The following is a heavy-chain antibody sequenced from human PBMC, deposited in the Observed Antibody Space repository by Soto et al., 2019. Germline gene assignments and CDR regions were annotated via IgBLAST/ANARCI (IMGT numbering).Heavy chain of an antibody. Sequence: QVQLVQSGAEVKKPGSSVKVSCKASGGTFSSYAISWVRQAPGQGLEWMGGIIPIFGTANYAQKFQGRVTITADESTSTAYMELSSLRSEDTAVYYCARGGGKWLRLESGGFDPWGQGTLVTVSS. CDR1: GGTFSSYA. J-gene: IGHJ5*02. V-gene: IGHV1-69*01. CDR3: ARGGGKWLRLESGGFDP. CDR2: IIPIFGTA. D-gene: IGHD5-12*01.